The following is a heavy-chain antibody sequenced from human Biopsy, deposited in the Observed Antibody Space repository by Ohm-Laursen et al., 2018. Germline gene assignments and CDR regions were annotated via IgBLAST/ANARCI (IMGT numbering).Heavy chain of an antibody. V-gene: IGHV3-9*01. J-gene: IGHJ2*01. CDR1: GFTFDVYA. CDR2: ISWYSGNI. Sequence: SLRLSCSASGFTFDVYALHWVRQAPGKGLEWVSGISWYSGNIGYADSVKGRFTISRDNAKNSVYLQMNSLRAEDTAFYYCAKDLASGSGYYWYFDFWGRGTLVTVSS. D-gene: IGHD3-22*01. CDR3: AKDLASGSGYYWYFDF.